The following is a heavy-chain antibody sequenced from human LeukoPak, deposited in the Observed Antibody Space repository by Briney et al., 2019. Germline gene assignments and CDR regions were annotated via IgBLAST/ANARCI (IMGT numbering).Heavy chain of an antibody. CDR3: ARHVASFIVATMIWFDP. J-gene: IGHJ5*02. CDR2: IYYSGST. V-gene: IGHV4-39*01. D-gene: IGHD5-12*01. Sequence: SATLSLTCTVSGGSISSSSYYWGWIRQPPGEGLEWIGSIYYSGSTYYNPSLKSRVTISVDTSKNQFSLKRSSVTAADTAVYYCARHVASFIVATMIWFDPWGQGTLVTVSS. CDR1: GGSISSSSYY.